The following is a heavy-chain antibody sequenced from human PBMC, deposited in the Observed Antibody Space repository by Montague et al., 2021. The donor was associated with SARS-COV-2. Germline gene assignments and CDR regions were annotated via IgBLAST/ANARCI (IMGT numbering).Heavy chain of an antibody. J-gene: IGHJ3*01. CDR3: ATFYVDTVSVTNAFDL. Sequence: SLRLSCAASGFSVSSKYMTWVRQPPGKGLEWVSTIYSGDTAYYADSVQSRFTISRDHSKNTVFLQMNSLRAEDTALYYCATFYVDTVSVTNAFDLWGQGTLVSVSS. CDR2: IYSGDTA. D-gene: IGHD5-18*01. V-gene: IGHV3-53*01. CDR1: GFSVSSKY.